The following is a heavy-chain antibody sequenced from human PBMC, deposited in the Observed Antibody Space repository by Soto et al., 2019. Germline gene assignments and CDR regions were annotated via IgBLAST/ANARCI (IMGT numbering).Heavy chain of an antibody. V-gene: IGHV3-48*01. Sequence: VQLVESGGGLVQPGGSLRLSCATSGFILSDCAMNWVRQAPGKGVEWVSYISSSSSVIDYADSVKGRFTVSRDNARNSLYLQMNSLRAEDTAVYYCARDLSWGSNWYYYMDVWGKGTTVTVSS. D-gene: IGHD7-27*01. CDR3: ARDLSWGSNWYYYMDV. J-gene: IGHJ6*03. CDR2: ISSSSSVI. CDR1: GFILSDCA.